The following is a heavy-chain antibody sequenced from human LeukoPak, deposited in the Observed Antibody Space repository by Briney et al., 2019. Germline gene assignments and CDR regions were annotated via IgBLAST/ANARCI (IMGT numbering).Heavy chain of an antibody. CDR1: GFTFSSYT. J-gene: IGHJ4*02. Sequence: PGGSLRLSCAASGFTFSSYTMHWLRPAPGQGLEWVSSISGSNSYIFYADSVKGRFTISRDNAKDSIYPQMNSLRAEDTAVYYCARALTTLTYEGYWGQGTLVTVSS. CDR2: ISGSNSYI. CDR3: ARALTTLTYEGY. V-gene: IGHV3-21*01. D-gene: IGHD1-1*01.